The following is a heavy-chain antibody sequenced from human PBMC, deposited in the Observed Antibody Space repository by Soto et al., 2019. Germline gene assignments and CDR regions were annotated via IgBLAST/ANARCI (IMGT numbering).Heavy chain of an antibody. CDR2: ISVSGGST. Sequence: EVQLLESGGGLVQPGGSLRLSCAASGFTFSSYAMSWVRQAPGQGLEWVSAISVSGGSTYYADSVKGRFTIARDNSKNTRYLQMNSLRAEDTAVYYCAKEEQTTVTYYFDYWGQGTLVTVSS. V-gene: IGHV3-23*01. CDR3: AKEEQTTVTYYFDY. J-gene: IGHJ4*02. CDR1: GFTFSSYA. D-gene: IGHD4-17*01.